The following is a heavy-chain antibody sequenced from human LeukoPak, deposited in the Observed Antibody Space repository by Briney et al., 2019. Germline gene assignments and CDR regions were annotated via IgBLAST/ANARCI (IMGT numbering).Heavy chain of an antibody. J-gene: IGHJ3*02. D-gene: IGHD4-17*01. V-gene: IGHV5-51*01. Sequence: GESLKISCKGSEYSFTSYWIGWVRQMPGKGLEWMGIIYPGDSDTRYSPSFQGQVTISADKSISTAYLQWSSLKAWDTAMYYCASPTTVTTIAFDIWGQGTMVTVSS. CDR1: EYSFTSYW. CDR2: IYPGDSDT. CDR3: ASPTTVTTIAFDI.